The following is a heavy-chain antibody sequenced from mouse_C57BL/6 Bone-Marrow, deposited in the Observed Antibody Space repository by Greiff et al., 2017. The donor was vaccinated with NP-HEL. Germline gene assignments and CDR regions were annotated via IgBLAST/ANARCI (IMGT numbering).Heavy chain of an antibody. Sequence: EVMLVESGGGLVKPGGSLKLSCAASGFTFSSYAMSWVRQTPEKRLEWVATISDGGSYTYYPDNVKGRFTISRDNAKNNLYLQMSHLKSEDTAMYYCARDGGSLYAMDYWGQGTSVTVSS. V-gene: IGHV5-4*01. CDR2: ISDGGSYT. CDR3: ARDGGSLYAMDY. CDR1: GFTFSSYA. D-gene: IGHD1-1*02. J-gene: IGHJ4*01.